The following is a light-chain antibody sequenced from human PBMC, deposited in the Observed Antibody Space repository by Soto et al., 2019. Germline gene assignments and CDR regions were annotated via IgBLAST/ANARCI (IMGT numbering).Light chain of an antibody. CDR3: SSFRSSSTSYV. CDR2: DVS. J-gene: IGLJ1*01. Sequence: QLVLTQPASVSGSPGQSITISCTGTSSDIGDSNYVSWYQQHPGKAPKLVIYDVSNRPSGVSNRFSGSKSANTASLTISGRQAEDEADYYCSSFRSSSTSYVFGTGTKLTVL. V-gene: IGLV2-14*03. CDR1: SSDIGDSNY.